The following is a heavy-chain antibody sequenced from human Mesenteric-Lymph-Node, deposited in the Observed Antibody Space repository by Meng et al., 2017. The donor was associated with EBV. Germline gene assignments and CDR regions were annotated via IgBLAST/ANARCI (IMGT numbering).Heavy chain of an antibody. V-gene: IGHV4-34*01. CDR3: ARVGEADSGDYPNEDS. CDR2: INHSGNT. D-gene: IGHD4-17*01. J-gene: IGHJ4*02. CDR1: GGSFSTFY. Sequence: QVQLQQWGAGLLKPSETLSPTCAVYGGSFSTFYWSWIRQPPGKGLEWIGEINHSGNTNYNPSLKSRVTISVDTSKNQFSLRLTSVTAADTAVYYCARVGEADSGDYPNEDSWGQGTLVTVSS.